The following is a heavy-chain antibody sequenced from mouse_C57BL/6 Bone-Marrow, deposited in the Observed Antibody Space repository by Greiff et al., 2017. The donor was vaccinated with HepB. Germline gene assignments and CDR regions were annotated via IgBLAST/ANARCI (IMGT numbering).Heavy chain of an antibody. Sequence: QVQLQQPGAELVMPGASVKLSCKASGYTFTSYWMHWVKQRPGQGLEWIGEIDPSDSYTNYNQKFKGKSTLTVDKSSSTAYMQLSSLTSEDSAVYYWARYDYGSSFDYWGQGTTLTVSS. V-gene: IGHV1-69*01. CDR3: ARYDYGSSFDY. J-gene: IGHJ2*01. CDR2: IDPSDSYT. D-gene: IGHD1-1*01. CDR1: GYTFTSYW.